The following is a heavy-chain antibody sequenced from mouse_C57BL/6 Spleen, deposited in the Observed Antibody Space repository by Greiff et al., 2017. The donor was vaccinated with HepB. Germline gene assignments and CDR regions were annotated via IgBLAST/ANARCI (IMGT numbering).Heavy chain of an antibody. V-gene: IGHV1-61*01. D-gene: IGHD1-1*01. CDR2: IYPSDSET. Sequence: QVQLQQPGAELVRPGSSVKLSCKASGYTFTSYWMVWVKQRPGQGLEWIGNIYPSDSETHYNQKFKDKATLTVDKSSSTAYMQLSSLTSEDSAVYYCALITTVVDYAMDDWGQGTSVTVSS. CDR3: ALITTVVDYAMDD. CDR1: GYTFTSYW. J-gene: IGHJ4*01.